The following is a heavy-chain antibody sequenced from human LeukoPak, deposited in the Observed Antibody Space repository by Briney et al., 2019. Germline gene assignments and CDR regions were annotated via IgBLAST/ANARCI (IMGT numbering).Heavy chain of an antibody. CDR3: ARAGGYDFWSGYYYYYYYMDV. J-gene: IGHJ6*03. D-gene: IGHD3-3*01. CDR2: TYYRSKWYN. V-gene: IGHV6-1*01. CDR1: GDSVSSNSAA. Sequence: SQTLSLTCAISGDSVSSNSAAWNWIRQSPSRGLEWLGRTYYRSKWYNDYAVSVKSRITINPDTSKNQFSLQLNSVTPEDTAVYYCARAGGYDFWSGYYYYYYYMDVWGKGTTVTVSS.